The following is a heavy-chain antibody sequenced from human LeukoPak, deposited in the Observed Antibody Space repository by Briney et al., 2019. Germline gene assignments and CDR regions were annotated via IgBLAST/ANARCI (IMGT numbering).Heavy chain of an antibody. D-gene: IGHD3-22*01. Sequence: GGSLRLSCAASGFSFSDYYMTWIRQAPGKGLEWVSYISSSGSTIYYADSVKGRFTISRDNAKNSLYLQMNSLRAEDTAVYYCARERHYYDSSGQDAFDIWGQGTMVTVSS. CDR1: GFSFSDYY. CDR3: ARERHYYDSSGQDAFDI. J-gene: IGHJ3*02. V-gene: IGHV3-11*04. CDR2: ISSSGSTI.